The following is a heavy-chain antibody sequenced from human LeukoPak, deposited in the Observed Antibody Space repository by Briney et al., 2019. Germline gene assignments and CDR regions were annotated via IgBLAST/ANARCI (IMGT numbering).Heavy chain of an antibody. V-gene: IGHV3-21*05. CDR3: ARGPPPPIAAPTYYFDY. J-gene: IGHJ4*02. CDR2: ISSSSSII. D-gene: IGHD6-6*01. Sequence: GGSLRLSCAASGFTFSSYSMNWVRQAPGKGLEWVSYISSSSSIIYYADSVKGRFTISRDNAKNSLYLQMNSLRAEDTAVYYCARGPPPPIAAPTYYFDYWGQGTLVTVSS. CDR1: GFTFSSYS.